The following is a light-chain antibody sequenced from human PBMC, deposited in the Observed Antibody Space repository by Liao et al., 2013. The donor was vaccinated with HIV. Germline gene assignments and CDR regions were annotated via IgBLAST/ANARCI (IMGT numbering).Light chain of an antibody. CDR2: SNT. CDR3: QAWDSTSHVV. Sequence: SYELTQSPSVSVAPGETARIACGGNNVGSKYVHWYQQKPGQAPVLVIFSNTDRPSGIPERFSGSNSGNTATLTISGAQAMDEADYYCQAWDSTSHVVFGGGTRLTVL. CDR1: NVGSKY. V-gene: IGLV3-21*01. J-gene: IGLJ2*01.